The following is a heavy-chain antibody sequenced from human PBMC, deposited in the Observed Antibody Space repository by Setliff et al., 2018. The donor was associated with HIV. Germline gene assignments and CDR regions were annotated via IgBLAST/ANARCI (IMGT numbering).Heavy chain of an antibody. CDR3: LLDVPLILRTSPPL. CDR2: INHSGNT. J-gene: IGHJ4*02. D-gene: IGHD1-7*01. CDR1: GGSFSDYY. Sequence: SETLSLTCVVYGGSFSDYYWSWIRQPPGKGLEWIGEINHSGNTTYNPSLKSRVTMSVDTTKNQFPLKLNTVTAADTATYYCLLDVPLILRTSPPLWGQGTPVTVSS. V-gene: IGHV4-34*01.